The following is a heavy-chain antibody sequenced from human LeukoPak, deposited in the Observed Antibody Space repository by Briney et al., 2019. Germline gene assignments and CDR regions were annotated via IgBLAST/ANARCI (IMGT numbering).Heavy chain of an antibody. J-gene: IGHJ3*01. Sequence: GASVQVSSQASGYTFTDYYIHWVRPAPGQGLEWMTYIVPKSGDRHYSQKFQGRVTTTLDTSISTAYMELKWLTSDDTAVYYCARDGVAGSSDAFDLWGQGTMVTVSS. CDR2: IVPKSGDR. V-gene: IGHV1-2*02. D-gene: IGHD6-19*01. CDR1: GYTFTDYY. CDR3: ARDGVAGSSDAFDL.